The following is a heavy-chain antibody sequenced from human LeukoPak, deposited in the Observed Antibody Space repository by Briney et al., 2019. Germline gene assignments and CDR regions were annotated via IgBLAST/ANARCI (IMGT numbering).Heavy chain of an antibody. Sequence: GGSLRLSCAASGFTFSSYAMHWVRQAPGNGLEYVSPISSNGGSTYYANSVKGRFTISRDNSKNTLYLQMGSLRAEDMAVYYCARDFRDVVVPAAPLFDYWGQGTLVTVSS. CDR3: ARDFRDVVVPAAPLFDY. D-gene: IGHD2-2*01. V-gene: IGHV3-64*01. CDR2: ISSNGGST. CDR1: GFTFSSYA. J-gene: IGHJ4*02.